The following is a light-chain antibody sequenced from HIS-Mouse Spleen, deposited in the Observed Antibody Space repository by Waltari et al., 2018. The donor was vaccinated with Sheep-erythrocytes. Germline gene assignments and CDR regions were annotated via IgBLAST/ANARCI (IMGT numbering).Light chain of an antibody. V-gene: IGLV2-23*01. Sequence: QSALTQPASASGSPGHSITISCTGTSRDVGWYYLVSLYQQHPGKAPKLMIYEGSKRPSGVSNRFSGSKSGNTASLTISGLQAEDEADYYCCSYAGSSTYVVFGGGTKLTVL. CDR2: EGS. CDR3: CSYAGSSTYVV. CDR1: SRDVGWYYL. J-gene: IGLJ2*01.